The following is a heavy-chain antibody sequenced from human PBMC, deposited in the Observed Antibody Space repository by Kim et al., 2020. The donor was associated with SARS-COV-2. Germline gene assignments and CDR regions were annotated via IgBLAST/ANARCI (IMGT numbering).Heavy chain of an antibody. V-gene: IGHV3-23*01. Sequence: GGSLRLSCAASGFTFSSYAMSWVRQAPGKGLEWVSAISGSGGSTYYADSVKGRFTISRDNSKNTLYLQMNSLRAEDTAVYYCAKGNMVRGVISANDYWGQGTLVTVSS. CDR2: ISGSGGST. CDR1: GFTFSSYA. J-gene: IGHJ4*02. CDR3: AKGNMVRGVISANDY. D-gene: IGHD3-10*01.